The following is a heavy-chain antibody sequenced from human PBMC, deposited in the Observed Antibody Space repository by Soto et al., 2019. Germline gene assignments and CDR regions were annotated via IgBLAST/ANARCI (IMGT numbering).Heavy chain of an antibody. CDR2: INAGNGNT. J-gene: IGHJ4*02. CDR3: AREYSSGYSFDY. V-gene: IGHV1-3*01. CDR1: GYTFTSYA. Sequence: GASVKVSCKASGYTFTSYAMHWVRQAPGQRLEWMGWINAGNGNTKYSQKFQGRVTITRDTSASTAYMELSSLRSEDTAVYYCAREYSSGYSFDYWGQGTLVTVSS. D-gene: IGHD3-22*01.